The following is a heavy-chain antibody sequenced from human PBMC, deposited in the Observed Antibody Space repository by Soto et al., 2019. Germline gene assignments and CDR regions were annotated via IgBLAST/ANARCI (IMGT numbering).Heavy chain of an antibody. Sequence: GGSLRLSCTASGFTFSSYGMYWVRQAPGKGLEWVAVIWYDGSNKYYEDSVKGRFTISRDNSKNTLYLQMNSLRAEDTAVYYCARDDGSGSYYYWGQGTLVTVSS. J-gene: IGHJ4*02. CDR3: ARDDGSGSYYY. V-gene: IGHV3-33*01. CDR2: IWYDGSNK. CDR1: GFTFSSYG. D-gene: IGHD3-10*01.